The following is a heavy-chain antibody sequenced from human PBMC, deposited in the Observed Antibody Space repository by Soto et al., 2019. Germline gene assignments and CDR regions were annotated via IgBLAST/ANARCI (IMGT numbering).Heavy chain of an antibody. J-gene: IGHJ4*02. Sequence: QVQLVQSGAEVKKPGSSVKVSCKASGDTFSNYAISWVRQAPGQGLEWMGGIIPILGTPSYAQKFQGRVTITADKSTSTAYMELSSLRSEDTAVYYCAREMSRYDRSGYYRPDYWGQGTLVTVSS. CDR1: GDTFSNYA. D-gene: IGHD3-22*01. V-gene: IGHV1-69*06. CDR3: AREMSRYDRSGYYRPDY. CDR2: IIPILGTP.